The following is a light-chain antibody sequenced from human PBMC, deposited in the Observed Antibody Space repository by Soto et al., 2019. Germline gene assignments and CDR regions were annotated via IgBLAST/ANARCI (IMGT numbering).Light chain of an antibody. Sequence: DIGRSRPPSYQSASVGDRVTITCRASRTISSYLNWYQQKPGKAPNLLIYAASNLQGGVPSRFSGSGSGTDFTLTISSLHSADFATAYSQQTYCTPGTFGPGTKADIK. V-gene: IGKV1-39*01. CDR3: QQTYCTPGT. J-gene: IGKJ1*01. CDR2: AAS. CDR1: RTISSY.